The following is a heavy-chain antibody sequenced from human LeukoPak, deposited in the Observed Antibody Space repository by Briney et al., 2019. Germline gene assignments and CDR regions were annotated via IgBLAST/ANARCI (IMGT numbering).Heavy chain of an antibody. CDR1: GFTFTKAW. CDR2: IKGKTDGGTT. J-gene: IGHJ4*02. V-gene: IGHV3-15*01. CDR3: TTGDY. Sequence: PGGSLRLSCTASGFTFTKAWMSWVRQAPGKGLEWVGRIKGKTDGGTTDYAAPVKGRFTISRDDSKNTSYLQMNSLKIDDTAMYYCTTGDYWGQGTLVTVSS.